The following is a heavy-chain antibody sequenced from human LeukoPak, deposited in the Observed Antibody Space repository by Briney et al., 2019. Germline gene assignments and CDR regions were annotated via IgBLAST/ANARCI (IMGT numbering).Heavy chain of an antibody. J-gene: IGHJ4*02. CDR1: GFTFDDYG. Sequence: PGGSLRLSCAASGFTFDDYGMSWVRQAPGKGLEWVSGINWNGGSTGYADSVKGRFTISRDNAKNSLYLQMNSLRAEDTAVYYCAKDGNSGSYYSYFDYWGQGTLVTVSS. V-gene: IGHV3-20*04. D-gene: IGHD1-26*01. CDR2: INWNGGST. CDR3: AKDGNSGSYYSYFDY.